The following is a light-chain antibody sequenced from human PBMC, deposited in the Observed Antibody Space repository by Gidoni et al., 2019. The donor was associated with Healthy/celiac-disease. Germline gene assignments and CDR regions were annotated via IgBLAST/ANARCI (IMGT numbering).Light chain of an antibody. Sequence: EIVLKQSPGTLSLSPGERATLSCRASQSVSSSYLAWYQQKPGQAPRLLIYGASSRATGIPDRFSGRGSGTDFTLTISRLEPEDVAVYYCQQYGSSPRTFGQGTKVEIK. CDR2: GAS. CDR3: QQYGSSPRT. J-gene: IGKJ1*01. V-gene: IGKV3-20*01. CDR1: QSVSSSY.